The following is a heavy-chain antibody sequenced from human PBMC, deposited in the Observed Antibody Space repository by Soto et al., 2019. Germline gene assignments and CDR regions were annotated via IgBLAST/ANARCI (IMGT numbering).Heavy chain of an antibody. CDR2: IYYDGRT. V-gene: IGHV4-39*01. CDR3: ARRSHTNWPAY. D-gene: IGHD2-8*01. CDR1: GGSFSSSSHY. J-gene: IGHJ4*01. Sequence: PSETLSLTCTVSGGSFSSSSHYWFWIRQPPGKGLERVGSIYYDGRTYYNASLKSRVTISVDTSKNQFSLKVNSVTVADTAVYYCARRSHTNWPAYWGHGTQLTVSS.